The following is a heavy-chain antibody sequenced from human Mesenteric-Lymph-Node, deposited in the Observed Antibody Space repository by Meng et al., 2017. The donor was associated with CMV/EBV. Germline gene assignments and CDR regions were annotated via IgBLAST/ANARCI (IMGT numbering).Heavy chain of an antibody. J-gene: IGHJ4*02. CDR1: GFTFSGYV. V-gene: IGHV3-30-3*01. CDR2: ISDDGSSK. D-gene: IGHD1-26*01. CDR3: ARSIVGATGGY. Sequence: GGPLRLPCAASGFTFSGYVMHWVRQATGKGLEWVATISDDGSSKYYADSVKDRFSISRDNSKNTLYLQMDSLRVEDTAMYYCARSIVGATGGYWGQGTLVTVSS.